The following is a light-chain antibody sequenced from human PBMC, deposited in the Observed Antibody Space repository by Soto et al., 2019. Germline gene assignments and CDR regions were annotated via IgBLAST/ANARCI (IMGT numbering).Light chain of an antibody. CDR1: YSNIGSNF. CDR3: GTWDSSLSVVL. J-gene: IGLJ2*01. V-gene: IGLV1-51*01. Sequence: QAVLTQPPSVYAAAGQKVTISCSGSYSNIGSNFVSWYQHFPGSAPRLLIYDNSQRPSGIPDRFSGSKSGSSATLGITGLQTGDEADYYCGTWDSSLSVVLFGGGTKVTVL. CDR2: DNS.